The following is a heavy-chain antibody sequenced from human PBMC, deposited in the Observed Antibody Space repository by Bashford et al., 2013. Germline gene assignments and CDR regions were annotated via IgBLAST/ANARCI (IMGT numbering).Heavy chain of an antibody. CDR1: GYTLTELS. CDR3: ATFRGRRGYIHHVDYYYGMDV. V-gene: IGHV1-24*01. D-gene: IGHD5-12*01. J-gene: IGHJ6*02. Sequence: ASVKVSCKVSGYTLTELSMHWVRQAPGKGLEWMGGFDPEDGETIYAQKFQGRVTMTEDTSTDTAYMELSSLRSEDTAVYYCATFRGRRGYIHHVDYYYGMDVWGQGTTVTVSS. CDR2: FDPEDGET.